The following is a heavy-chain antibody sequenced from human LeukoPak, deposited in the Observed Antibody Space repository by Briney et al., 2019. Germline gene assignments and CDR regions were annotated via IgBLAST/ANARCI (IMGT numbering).Heavy chain of an antibody. V-gene: IGHV3-7*01. CDR2: IKQDGSEK. CDR3: ARQGTSRGPNS. Sequence: SGGSLRLSCAASRFTFSNYWMTWVRQAPGKGLEWLANIKQDGSEKYYVDSVKGRFTISRDNAKKSLYLEMNSLRADDTAVYYCARQGTSRGPNSWGQGTLVTVSS. CDR1: RFTFSNYW. D-gene: IGHD3-10*01. J-gene: IGHJ4*02.